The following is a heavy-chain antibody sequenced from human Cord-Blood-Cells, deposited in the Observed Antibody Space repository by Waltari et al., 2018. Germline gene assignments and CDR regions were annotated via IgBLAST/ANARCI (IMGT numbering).Heavy chain of an antibody. Sequence: EVQLVESGGGLVQPGGSLRLSCAASGFTFSSHWRSWVRQAPGKGLEWVANIKQDGSEKYYVDSVKGRFTISRDNAKNSLYLQMNSLRAEDTAVYYCARAFIVVVPAAIGPLDYWGQGTLVTVSS. CDR1: GFTFSSHW. D-gene: IGHD2-2*01. V-gene: IGHV3-7*05. CDR3: ARAFIVVVPAAIGPLDY. J-gene: IGHJ4*02. CDR2: IKQDGSEK.